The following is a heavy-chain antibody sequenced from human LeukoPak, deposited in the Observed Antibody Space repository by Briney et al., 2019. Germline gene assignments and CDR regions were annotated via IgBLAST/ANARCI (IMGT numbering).Heavy chain of an antibody. CDR3: ARTYCGGDRYLIFDY. Sequence: SETLSLTCTVSGGSISSSSYYWGWIRQPPGKGLEWIGSIYYSGSTYYNPSLKSRVTISVDTSKNQFSLKLSSVTAADTAVYYCARTYCGGDRYLIFDYWGQGTLVTVSS. J-gene: IGHJ4*02. V-gene: IGHV4-39*01. CDR2: IYYSGST. CDR1: GGSISSSSYY. D-gene: IGHD2-21*02.